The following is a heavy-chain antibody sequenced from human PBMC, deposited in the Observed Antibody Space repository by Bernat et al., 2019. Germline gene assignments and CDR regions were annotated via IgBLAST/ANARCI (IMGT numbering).Heavy chain of an antibody. CDR1: GGSISSGDYY. J-gene: IGHJ5*02. Sequence: QVQLQESGPGLVKPSQTLSLTCTVSGGSISSGDYYWSWIRQPPGKGLEWIGYIYYSGSPYYNPSLKSRVTISLDTSKNQFSLKLSSVTAADAAVYYCALVVLAAGRWFDPWGQGTLVTVSS. CDR3: ALVVLAAGRWFDP. D-gene: IGHD2-2*01. V-gene: IGHV4-30-4*01. CDR2: IYYSGSP.